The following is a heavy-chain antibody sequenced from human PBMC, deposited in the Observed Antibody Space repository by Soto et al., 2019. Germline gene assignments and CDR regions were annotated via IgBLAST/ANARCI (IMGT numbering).Heavy chain of an antibody. CDR1: GYTFTGYY. CDR3: ARGDDYYDSSGYSRAEYFQH. J-gene: IGHJ1*01. V-gene: IGHV1-2*04. D-gene: IGHD3-22*01. CDR2: INPNSGGT. Sequence: ASVKVSCKASGYTFTGYYMHWVRQAPGQGFEWMGWINPNSGGTNYAQKFQGWVTMTRDTSISTAYMELSRLRSDDTAVYYCARGDDYYDSSGYSRAEYFQHWGQGTLVTVSS.